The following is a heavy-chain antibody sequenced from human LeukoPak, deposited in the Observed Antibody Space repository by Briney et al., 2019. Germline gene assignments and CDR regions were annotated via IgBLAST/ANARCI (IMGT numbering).Heavy chain of an antibody. J-gene: IGHJ4*02. CDR1: GFTFSSYS. Sequence: PGGSLRLSCAASGFTFSSYSMNWVRQAPGKGLEWVSSISSSSSYIYYADSVKGRFTISRDNAKNSLYLQMNSLRAEDTAVYYRARYAFVDIVATIVDYWGQGTLVTVSS. CDR2: ISSSSSYI. V-gene: IGHV3-21*01. CDR3: ARYAFVDIVATIVDY. D-gene: IGHD5-12*01.